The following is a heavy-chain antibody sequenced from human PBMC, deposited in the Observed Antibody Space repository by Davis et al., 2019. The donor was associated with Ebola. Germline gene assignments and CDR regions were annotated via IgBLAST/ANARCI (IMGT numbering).Heavy chain of an antibody. CDR2: IYYSGST. CDR1: AGSTSSSSYY. V-gene: IGHV4-39*07. D-gene: IGHD3-9*01. J-gene: IGHJ4*02. CDR3: ARDKFDILTDHYFDY. Sequence: SETLSLTCTVSAGSTSSSSYYWGWIRQHPGKGLEWIGSIYYSGSTYYNPSLRGRVTISIDTSKNQFSLKLSSVTAADTAVYYCARDKFDILTDHYFDYWGQGTLVTVSS.